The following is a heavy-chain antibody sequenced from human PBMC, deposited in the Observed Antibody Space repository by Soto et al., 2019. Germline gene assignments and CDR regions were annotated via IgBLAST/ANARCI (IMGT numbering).Heavy chain of an antibody. Sequence: SETLSLTCAVYGGSFSGYYWIWIRQPPGKGLEWIGEINHSGSANYNPSLKSRVTISVDTSKNQFSLKLSSVTAADTAVYYCARGSGYSSRWKNRSFDYWGQGTLVTVSS. J-gene: IGHJ4*02. D-gene: IGHD6-13*01. V-gene: IGHV4-34*01. CDR3: ARGSGYSSRWKNRSFDY. CDR2: INHSGSA. CDR1: GGSFSGYY.